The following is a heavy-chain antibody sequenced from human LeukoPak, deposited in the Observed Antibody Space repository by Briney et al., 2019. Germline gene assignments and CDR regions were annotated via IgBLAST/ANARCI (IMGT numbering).Heavy chain of an antibody. CDR2: IYYSGST. CDR3: ARERPATVENWFDP. V-gene: IGHV4-59*01. J-gene: IGHJ5*02. D-gene: IGHD4-23*01. CDR1: GGSISSYY. Sequence: SETLSLTCTVSGGSISSYYWSWIRQPPGEGLEWIGYIYYSGSTNYNPSLKSRVTVSVDTSKNQFSLKLSSVTAADTAVYYCARERPATVENWFDPWGQGTLVTVSS.